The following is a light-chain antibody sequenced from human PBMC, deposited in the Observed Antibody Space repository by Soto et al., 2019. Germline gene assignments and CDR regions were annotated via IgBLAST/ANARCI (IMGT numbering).Light chain of an antibody. CDR2: DDS. V-gene: IGLV3-21*02. J-gene: IGLJ1*01. Sequence: SYELTQPPSVSVAPGQTARITCGGNNIGSKSVHWYQQKPGQAPVLVVYDDSDRPSGIPERFSGSNSGNTATLTISRVEAGDEADYYCQVWHSSSDHYVFGIGTKVTV. CDR3: QVWHSSSDHYV. CDR1: NIGSKS.